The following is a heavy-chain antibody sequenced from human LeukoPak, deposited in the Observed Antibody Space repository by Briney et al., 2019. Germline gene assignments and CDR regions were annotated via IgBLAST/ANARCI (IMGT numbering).Heavy chain of an antibody. CDR3: VSGITATSV. V-gene: IGHV3-74*01. CDR1: GFAVSTKF. J-gene: IGHJ4*02. CDR2: IKTDGSSI. Sequence: GGSLRLSCAASGFAVSTKFMTWVRQAPGKGLMWVAAIKTDGSSISYVDSVRGRFTISRDNAKNTLYLQMNSLRAEDTAIYYCVSGITATSVWGQGTLVTVSS. D-gene: IGHD1-20*01.